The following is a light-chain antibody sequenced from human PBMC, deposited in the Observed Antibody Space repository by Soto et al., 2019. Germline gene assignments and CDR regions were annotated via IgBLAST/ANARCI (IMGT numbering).Light chain of an antibody. CDR1: TGAVTSGYY. CDR2: STS. Sequence: QAVVTQEPSLTVSPGGTFTLTCASSTGAVTSGYYPNWFQQKPVQAPRALIYSTSNKHFWTPTRFSGSLRGGKAALTLSGVQPEDEAEYYCLLYYGRAYVFATGTQLTVL. V-gene: IGLV7-43*01. J-gene: IGLJ1*01. CDR3: LLYYGRAYV.